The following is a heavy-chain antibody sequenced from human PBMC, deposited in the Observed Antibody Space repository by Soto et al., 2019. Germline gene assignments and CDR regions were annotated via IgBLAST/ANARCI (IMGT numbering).Heavy chain of an antibody. CDR2: FSGPGGGP. CDR3: AREQYSMVRGVIPY. D-gene: IGHD3-10*01. V-gene: IGHV3-23*01. CDR1: RFTFSTYA. Sequence: GSLRLSSAASRFTFSTYAMSWVRQAPGKGLEWGASFSGPGGGPYYADSVKGRFTISRDDSKNTLYLQMNSLRAEDTAVYYCAREQYSMVRGVIPYWGQGTLVTVSS. J-gene: IGHJ4*02.